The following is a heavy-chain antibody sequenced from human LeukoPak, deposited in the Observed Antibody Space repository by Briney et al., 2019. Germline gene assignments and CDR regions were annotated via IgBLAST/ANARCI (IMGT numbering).Heavy chain of an antibody. D-gene: IGHD2-15*01. CDR1: GFTFSSYT. Sequence: GGSLRLSCAASGFTFSSYTMSWVRQAPGKGLEWVSYICSRSVSTYYADSVKGRFTISRDNSKNTLYLQMNSLRAEDTAVYYCAKGSGGSCYSGSDYWGQGTLVTVSS. V-gene: IGHV3-23*01. CDR3: AKGSGGSCYSGSDY. CDR2: ICSRSVST. J-gene: IGHJ4*02.